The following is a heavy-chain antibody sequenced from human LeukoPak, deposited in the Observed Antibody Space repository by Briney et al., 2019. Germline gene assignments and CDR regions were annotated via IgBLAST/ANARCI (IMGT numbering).Heavy chain of an antibody. CDR3: ARGPYSSSWYVYYYGMDV. J-gene: IGHJ6*02. V-gene: IGHV4-61*01. CDR2: IYYSGST. CDR1: GGSVSSGSYY. D-gene: IGHD6-13*01. Sequence: SETLSLTCTVSGGSVSSGSYYWSWIRQPPGKGLEWIGYIYYSGSTNYNPSLKSRVTISVDTSMNQFSLKLSSVTAADTAVYYCARGPYSSSWYVYYYGMDVWGQGTTVTVSS.